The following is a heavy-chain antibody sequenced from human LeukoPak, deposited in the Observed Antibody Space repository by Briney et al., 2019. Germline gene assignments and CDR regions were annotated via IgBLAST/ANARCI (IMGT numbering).Heavy chain of an antibody. CDR1: GYRFTSYW. Sequence: GESLQISCKGSGYRFTSYWIGWVRQMPGKGLEWMGMIYPGDSDTRYSPSFQGQVTISADKSISTAYLQWSSLKASDTAIYYCARLSAMIRNDNWFDPWGQGTLVTVSS. CDR2: IYPGDSDT. D-gene: IGHD5-12*01. V-gene: IGHV5-51*01. CDR3: ARLSAMIRNDNWFDP. J-gene: IGHJ5*02.